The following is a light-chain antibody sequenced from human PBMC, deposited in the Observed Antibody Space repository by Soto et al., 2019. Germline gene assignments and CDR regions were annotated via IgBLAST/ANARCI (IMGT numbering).Light chain of an antibody. J-gene: IGKJ5*01. CDR1: QSINSY. CDR2: AAS. V-gene: IGKV1-39*01. CDR3: QQSYSTLIT. Sequence: DIQMTQSPSSLSASVGDRVTITCRASQSINSYLNWYQQKPGKAPKLLIYAASSLQSGVPSRFSGSGSGTDFTLTISSLQPEDFATYYCQQSYSTLITFGQGPRLEIK.